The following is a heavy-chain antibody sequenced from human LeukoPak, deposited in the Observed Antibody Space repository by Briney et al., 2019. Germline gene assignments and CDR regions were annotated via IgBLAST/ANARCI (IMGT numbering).Heavy chain of an antibody. CDR1: GFTFSSYA. CDR3: ARDGDY. V-gene: IGHV3-7*01. J-gene: IGHJ4*02. CDR2: IKPDGSEK. Sequence: GGSLRLSCAASGFTFSSYAMSWVRQAPGKGLEWVANIKPDGSEKYHVDSVTGRFTISRDNAKNSLYLQMNSLRAEDTAVYYCARDGDYWGQGTLVTVSS.